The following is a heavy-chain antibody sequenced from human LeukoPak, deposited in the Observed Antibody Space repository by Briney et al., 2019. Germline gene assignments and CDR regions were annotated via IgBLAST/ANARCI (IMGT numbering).Heavy chain of an antibody. CDR1: DDSITMYY. CDR2: IYYSGST. V-gene: IGHV4-59*01. J-gene: IGHJ3*02. CDR3: ARSDGYGLVGI. D-gene: IGHD3-10*01. Sequence: SETLSLTCTVSDDSITMYYWTWIRQPPGKGLEWIGYIYYSGSTNYNPSLKSRVTISVDTSKNQFSLKLSSVTAADTAVYYCARSDGYGLVGIWGQGTMVTVPS.